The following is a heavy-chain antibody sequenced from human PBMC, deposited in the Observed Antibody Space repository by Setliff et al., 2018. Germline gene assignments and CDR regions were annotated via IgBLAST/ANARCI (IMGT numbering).Heavy chain of an antibody. CDR2: IYTSGST. Sequence: PSETLSLTCTVSGGSISSYYWSWIRQPAGKGLEWIGRIYTSGSTNYNPSLKSRVTMSVDTSKNQFSLKLSSVTAADTAVYYCARAGGGSSFTAYYYYYYMDVWGKGTTVTSP. CDR1: GGSISSYY. CDR3: ARAGGGSSFTAYYYYYYMDV. D-gene: IGHD6-13*01. J-gene: IGHJ6*03. V-gene: IGHV4-4*07.